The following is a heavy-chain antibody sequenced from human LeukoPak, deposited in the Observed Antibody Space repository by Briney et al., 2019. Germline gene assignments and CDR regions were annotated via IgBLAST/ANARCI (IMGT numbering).Heavy chain of an antibody. Sequence: ASVKVPCKASGYTFTSYDINWVRQATGQGLEWMGWMNPNSGNTGYAQKFQGRVTMTRNTSISTAYMELSSLRSEDTAVYYCARLAPGNYDILTGDPKVVFDYWGQGALVTVSS. V-gene: IGHV1-8*01. CDR3: ARLAPGNYDILTGDPKVVFDY. CDR1: GYTFTSYD. J-gene: IGHJ4*02. CDR2: MNPNSGNT. D-gene: IGHD3-9*01.